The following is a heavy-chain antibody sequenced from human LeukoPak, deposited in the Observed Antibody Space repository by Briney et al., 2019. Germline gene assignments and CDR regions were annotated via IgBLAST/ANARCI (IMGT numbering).Heavy chain of an antibody. J-gene: IGHJ4*02. D-gene: IGHD2-2*02. CDR2: VSAYNDNT. Sequence: ASVKVSRKASVYTLTCYGISWVRQAPGQGREWMGWVSAYNDNTKYAHKLQGRVTMTTDPAPSKSTAYMELRSLRSDDTAVYCCARFHCSRTSCYIDYWGQGTLVTVSS. V-gene: IGHV1-18*01. CDR3: ARFHCSRTSCYIDY. CDR1: VYTLTCYG.